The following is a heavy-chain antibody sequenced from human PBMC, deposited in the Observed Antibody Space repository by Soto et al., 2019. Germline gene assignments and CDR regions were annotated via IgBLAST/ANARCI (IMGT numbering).Heavy chain of an antibody. CDR1: GFTFSTYS. CDR2: ISSSSSSI. D-gene: IGHD4-4*01. Sequence: GGSLRLSCAASGFTFSTYSMNWVRQAPGKGLEWISYISSSSSSIQYADCVKGRFTISRDNAKASLYLQMNSLRDEDTAVYYCASTTVTDPWGQGTLVTVSS. CDR3: ASTTVTDP. V-gene: IGHV3-48*02. J-gene: IGHJ5*02.